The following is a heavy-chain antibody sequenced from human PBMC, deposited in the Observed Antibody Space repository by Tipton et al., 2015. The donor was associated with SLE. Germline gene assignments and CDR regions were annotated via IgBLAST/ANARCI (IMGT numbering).Heavy chain of an antibody. CDR1: GFTFSSYE. CDR3: VKDLQGKGTPGWFDP. J-gene: IGHJ5*02. CDR2: ISSSGSTI. V-gene: IGHV3-48*03. Sequence: SLRLSCAASGFTFSSYEMNWVRQAPGKGLEWVSYISSSGSTIYYADSVKGRFTISRDNSKNTLYLQMSSLRAEDTAVYYCVKDLQGKGTPGWFDPWGQGTLVTVSS. D-gene: IGHD5-24*01.